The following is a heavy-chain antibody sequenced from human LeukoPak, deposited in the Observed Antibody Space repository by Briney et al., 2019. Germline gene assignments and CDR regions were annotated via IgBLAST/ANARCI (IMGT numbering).Heavy chain of an antibody. CDR3: AREGVSRRYYFDY. V-gene: IGHV3-23*01. CDR1: GFTFSSYA. J-gene: IGHJ4*02. Sequence: PGGSLRLSCAASGFTFSSYAMSWVRQAPGKGLEWVSAISGNGGSTYYADSVKGRFTVSRDNSKNALYLQMNSLRAEDTAVYYCAREGVSRRYYFDYWGQGTLVTVSS. D-gene: IGHD5-24*01. CDR2: ISGNGGST.